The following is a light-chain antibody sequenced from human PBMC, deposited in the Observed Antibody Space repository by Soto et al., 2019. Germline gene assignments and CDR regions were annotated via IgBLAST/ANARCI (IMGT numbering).Light chain of an antibody. CDR2: RSN. Sequence: QSVLTQPPSASGTPGQRVTISCSGSSSNIGRNYVYWYQQFPGTAPILLIYRSNQRPSGVPDRFSGSESGTSASLAISGLRSEDEADYYCATWDDSLSGWVFGGGTKVTVL. CDR3: ATWDDSLSGWV. V-gene: IGLV1-47*01. CDR1: SSNIGRNY. J-gene: IGLJ3*02.